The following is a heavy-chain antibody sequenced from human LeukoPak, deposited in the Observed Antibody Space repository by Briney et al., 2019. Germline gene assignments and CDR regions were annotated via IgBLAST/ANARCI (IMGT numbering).Heavy chain of an antibody. CDR3: ARGSRGY. D-gene: IGHD3-10*01. J-gene: IGHJ4*02. CDR2: IYYSGST. Sequence: SETLSLTCTVSGGSISSSSYYWGWIRQPPGKGLEWIGSIYYSGSTYYNPSLKSRVTISVDTSKNQFSLKLSSVTAADTAVYYCARGSRGYWGQGTLVTVSS. V-gene: IGHV4-39*01. CDR1: GGSISSSSYY.